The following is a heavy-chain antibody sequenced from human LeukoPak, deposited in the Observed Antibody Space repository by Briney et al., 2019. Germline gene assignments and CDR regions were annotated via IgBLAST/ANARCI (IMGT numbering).Heavy chain of an antibody. CDR2: IYYSGST. CDR1: GGSISSYY. V-gene: IGHV4-59*01. Sequence: PSETLSLTCTVSGGSISSYYWSWIRQPPGKGLEWIGYIYYSGSTNYNPSLKSRVTISVDTSKNQFSLKLSSVTAADTAVYYCARSRYSSGWYWGRWFDPWGQGTLVTVSS. D-gene: IGHD6-19*01. J-gene: IGHJ5*02. CDR3: ARSRYSSGWYWGRWFDP.